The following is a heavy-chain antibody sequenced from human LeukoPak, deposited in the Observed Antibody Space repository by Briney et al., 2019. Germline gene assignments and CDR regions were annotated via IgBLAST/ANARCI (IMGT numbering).Heavy chain of an antibody. CDR3: ARDIAARQGFYYYYYMDV. CDR1: GFTFSTYA. Sequence: PGGSLRLSCAASGFTFSTYAMSWVRQAPGKGLEWVANIKQDGSEKYYVDSVKGRFTISRDNAKNSLYLQMNSLRAEDTAVYYCARDIAARQGFYYYYYMDVWGKGTTVTVSS. D-gene: IGHD6-6*01. CDR2: IKQDGSEK. V-gene: IGHV3-7*01. J-gene: IGHJ6*03.